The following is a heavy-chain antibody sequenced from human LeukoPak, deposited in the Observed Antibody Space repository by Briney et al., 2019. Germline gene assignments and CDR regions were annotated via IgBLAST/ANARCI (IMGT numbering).Heavy chain of an antibody. CDR2: IYYSGST. CDR3: ARESDYSNAFDY. D-gene: IGHD4-4*01. Sequence: PSETLSLTCTVSGGSISSYYWSWIRQPPGKGLEWIGYIYYSGSTNYNPSLKSRVTISVDTSKNQFSLKLSSVTAADTAVYYCARESDYSNAFDYWGQGTLVTVSS. J-gene: IGHJ4*02. CDR1: GGSISSYY. V-gene: IGHV4-59*01.